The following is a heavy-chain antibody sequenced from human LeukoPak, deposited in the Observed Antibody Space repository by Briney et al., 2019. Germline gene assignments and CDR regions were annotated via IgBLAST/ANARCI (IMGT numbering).Heavy chain of an antibody. CDR3: ARDSTYYYDTSGYPPDY. J-gene: IGHJ4*02. Sequence: PGGSLRLSCAASGFTFSSYSMNWVRQAPGKGLEWVSSISSSSSYIYYADSVKGRFTISRDNAKNSLYLQMNSLRAEDTAVYYCARDSTYYYDTSGYPPDYWGQGTLVTVSS. CDR2: ISSSSSYI. CDR1: GFTFSSYS. V-gene: IGHV3-21*01. D-gene: IGHD3-22*01.